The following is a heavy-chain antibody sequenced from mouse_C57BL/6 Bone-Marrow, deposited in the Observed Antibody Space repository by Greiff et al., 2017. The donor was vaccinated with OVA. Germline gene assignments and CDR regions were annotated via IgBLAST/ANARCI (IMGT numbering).Heavy chain of an antibody. CDR2: IDPSDSET. Sequence: VQLQQPGAELVRPGSSVKLSCKASGYTFTSYWMHWVKQRPIQGLEWIGNIDPSDSETHYNQKFKDKATLTVDKSSSTAYMQLSSLTSEDSAVYYCASGDSSGPWFAYWGQGTLVTVSA. V-gene: IGHV1-52*01. CDR3: ASGDSSGPWFAY. CDR1: GYTFTSYW. D-gene: IGHD3-2*02. J-gene: IGHJ3*01.